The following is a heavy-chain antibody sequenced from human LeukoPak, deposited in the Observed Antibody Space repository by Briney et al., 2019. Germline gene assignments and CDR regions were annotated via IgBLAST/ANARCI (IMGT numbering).Heavy chain of an antibody. Sequence: GGSLRLSCAASGFTFSDYYTSWIRQAPGKGLEWVSYISSSSSYTNYADSVKGRFTISRDNAKNSLYLQMNSLRAEDTAVYYCARGAYCSSTSCYSQYYFDYWGQGTLVTVSS. D-gene: IGHD2-2*01. V-gene: IGHV3-11*06. CDR1: GFTFSDYY. J-gene: IGHJ4*02. CDR3: ARGAYCSSTSCYSQYYFDY. CDR2: ISSSSSYT.